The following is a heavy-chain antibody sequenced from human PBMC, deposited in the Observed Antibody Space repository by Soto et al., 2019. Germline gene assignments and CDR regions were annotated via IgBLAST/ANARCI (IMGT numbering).Heavy chain of an antibody. V-gene: IGHV4-34*01. Sequence: SYSLSFTCAVCGESFSVYYGSGIRQPPGKGLEWIGEINHSGSTNYNPSLKSRVTISVDTSKNQFSLKLSSVTAADTAVYYCARDGQWLNDYWGQGTLVTVSS. CDR1: GESFSVYY. D-gene: IGHD6-19*01. J-gene: IGHJ4*02. CDR3: ARDGQWLNDY. CDR2: INHSGST.